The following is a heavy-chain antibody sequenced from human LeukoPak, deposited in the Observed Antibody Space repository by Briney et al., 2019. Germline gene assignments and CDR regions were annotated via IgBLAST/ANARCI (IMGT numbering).Heavy chain of an antibody. CDR2: INTNTGNP. J-gene: IGHJ4*02. CDR3: ARVGDSSGWYYFDY. V-gene: IGHV7-4-1*02. D-gene: IGHD6-19*01. Sequence: ASVKVSCKASGYTFTSYAMNWVRQAPGQGLEWMGWINTNTGNPTYAQGFTGRFVFSLDTSVSTAYLQISSLKAEDTAVYYCARVGDSSGWYYFDYWGQGTLVTVSS. CDR1: GYTFTSYA.